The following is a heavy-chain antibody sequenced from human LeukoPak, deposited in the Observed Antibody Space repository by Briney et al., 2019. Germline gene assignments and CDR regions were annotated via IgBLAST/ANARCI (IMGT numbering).Heavy chain of an antibody. CDR2: VDPEDGET. V-gene: IGHV1-69-2*01. J-gene: IGHJ4*02. Sequence: ASVKVSCKVSRYTFTDYYMHWVQQAPGKGLEWMGLVDPEDGETIYAEKFQGRVTITADTSTDTAYMELSSLRSEDTAVYYCATRYYCSSTSCPYWGQGTLVTVFS. D-gene: IGHD2-2*01. CDR1: RYTFTDYY. CDR3: ATRYYCSSTSCPY.